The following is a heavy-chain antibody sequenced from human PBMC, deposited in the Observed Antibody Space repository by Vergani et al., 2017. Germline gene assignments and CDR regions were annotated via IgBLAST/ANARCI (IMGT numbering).Heavy chain of an antibody. CDR2: VDPEDGET. V-gene: IGHV1-69-2*01. Sequence: EAQLVQSGAEVKKPGATMKISCKVSGYTFTDHYMHWVKQAPGKGLEWMGLVDPEDGETIYAEKFKGRVTIAADTSTETAHLELSSLRSEDTAVYYCATPQTVTTGGMEVWGQGTTVIVSS. CDR1: GYTFTDHY. CDR3: ATPQTVTTGGMEV. J-gene: IGHJ6*02. D-gene: IGHD4-17*01.